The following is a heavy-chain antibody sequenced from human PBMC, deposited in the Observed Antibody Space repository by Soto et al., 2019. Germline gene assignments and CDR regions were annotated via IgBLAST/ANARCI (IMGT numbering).Heavy chain of an antibody. D-gene: IGHD3-10*01. Sequence: GGSLRLSCAASGFTFNTYTMNWVRQAPGKGLEWVSSISAGSRSIYYTDSLKGRSTVSRDNSKNSLYLQINSLKADDTAVYYCARSTPGNPFDIWGQGTMVTVSS. CDR3: ARSTPGNPFDI. CDR1: GFTFNTYT. J-gene: IGHJ3*02. V-gene: IGHV3-21*01. CDR2: ISAGSRSI.